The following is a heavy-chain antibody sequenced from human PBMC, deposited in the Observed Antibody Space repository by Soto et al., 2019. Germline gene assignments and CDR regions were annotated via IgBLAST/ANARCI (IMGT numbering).Heavy chain of an antibody. CDR1: GFTFSSYA. V-gene: IGHV3-23*01. CDR2: ISGSGGST. J-gene: IGHJ4*02. D-gene: IGHD3-3*01. CDR3: AKEFDFWSGYLTSDFDY. Sequence: GGSLRLSCAASGFTFSSYAMSWVRQAPGKGLEWVSAISGSGGSTYYADSVKGRFTISRDNSKNTLYLQMNSLRAEDTAVYYCAKEFDFWSGYLTSDFDYWGQGTLVTVSS.